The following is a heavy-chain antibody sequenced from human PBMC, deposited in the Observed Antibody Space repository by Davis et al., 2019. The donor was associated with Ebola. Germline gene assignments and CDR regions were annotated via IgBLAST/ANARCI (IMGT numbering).Heavy chain of an antibody. CDR1: GGSFSGYY. CDR2: INHSGST. CDR3: ARRGRFGGYYFDY. Sequence: SETLSLTCAVYGGSFSGYYWSWIRQPPGKGLEWIGEINHSGSTNYNPSLKSRVTISVDTSTNQFSLKLSSVTAADTAVYYCARRGRFGGYYFDYWGQGTLVTVSS. D-gene: IGHD3-10*01. J-gene: IGHJ4*02. V-gene: IGHV4-34*01.